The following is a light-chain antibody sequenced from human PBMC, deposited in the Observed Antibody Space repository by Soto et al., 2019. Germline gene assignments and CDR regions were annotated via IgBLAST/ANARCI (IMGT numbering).Light chain of an antibody. CDR1: SSNIGAGYD. Sequence: QSVLTQPPSVSGAPGQRVTLSCTGSSSNIGAGYDVHWYQQLPGTAPKLLIYGNSNRPSGVPDRFSGSKSGTSASLAITGLQAEDEADYYCQSYDSSLSLYVFGTGIKVTVL. CDR3: QSYDSSLSLYV. J-gene: IGLJ1*01. V-gene: IGLV1-40*01. CDR2: GNS.